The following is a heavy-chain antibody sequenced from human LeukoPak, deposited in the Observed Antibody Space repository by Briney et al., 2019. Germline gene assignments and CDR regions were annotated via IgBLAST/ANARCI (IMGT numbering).Heavy chain of an antibody. CDR3: ASLDTTVTLFDY. CDR1: GGSISSYY. V-gene: IGHV4-59*08. CDR2: IYYSGST. J-gene: IGHJ4*02. Sequence: SETLPLTCTVSGGSISSYYWSWIRQPPGKGLEWIGYIYYSGSTNYNPSPKSRVTISVDTSKNQFSLKLRSVTAADTAVYYCASLDTTVTLFDYWGQGTLVTVSS. D-gene: IGHD4-17*01.